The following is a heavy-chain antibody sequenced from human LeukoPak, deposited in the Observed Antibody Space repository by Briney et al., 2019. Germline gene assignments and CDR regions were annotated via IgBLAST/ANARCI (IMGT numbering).Heavy chain of an antibody. V-gene: IGHV3-33*01. J-gene: IGHJ6*02. Sequence: PGRSLRLSCAASGFTFSTYGMHWVRQAPGKGLEWVAIIWSDGSNKNYGDSVTGRFTISRDNSKNTLYLQMNSLRAEDTAVYYCARDRYCSGGSCYSAGIYYYYGMDVWGQGTTVTVSS. CDR1: GFTFSTYG. D-gene: IGHD2-15*01. CDR2: IWSDGSNK. CDR3: ARDRYCSGGSCYSAGIYYYYGMDV.